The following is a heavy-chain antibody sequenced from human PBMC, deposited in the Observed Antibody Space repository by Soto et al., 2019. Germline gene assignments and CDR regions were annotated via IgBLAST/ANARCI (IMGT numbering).Heavy chain of an antibody. D-gene: IGHD1-20*01. CDR2: NYWHDDK. Sequence: QITLKESGPTLVKPTQTLMLTCSFSGFSRDTTGVGVGWIRQAPGKALGWLANNYWHDDKRYNPSFEGRLTITKDSSKNQVVLTMTDMDPEDTGTYYCAHAYNWNDMWGQGIMVTVSS. J-gene: IGHJ4*02. CDR3: AHAYNWNDM. V-gene: IGHV2-5*01. CDR1: GFSRDTTGVG.